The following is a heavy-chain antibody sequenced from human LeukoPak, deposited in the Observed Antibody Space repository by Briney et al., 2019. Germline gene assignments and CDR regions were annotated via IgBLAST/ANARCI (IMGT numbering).Heavy chain of an antibody. Sequence: GESLRLSCAASGFTFSSYAMNWVRQAPGKGLEWVSSISGSGRTTYYGDSVKGRFTISRDNSKNTVFLQMNSLSAEDTAVYYCAKDRSSIWWHDFDCWGQGTPVTVSS. CDR1: GFTFSSYA. V-gene: IGHV3-23*01. J-gene: IGHJ4*02. CDR3: AKDRSSIWWHDFDC. CDR2: ISGSGRTT. D-gene: IGHD6-13*01.